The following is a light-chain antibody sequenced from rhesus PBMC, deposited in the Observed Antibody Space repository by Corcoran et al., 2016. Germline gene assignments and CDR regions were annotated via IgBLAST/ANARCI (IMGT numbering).Light chain of an antibody. Sequence: QSGPTQPPSVCGSTGQSVTISCTGTSSDVGGYTHVSWYQQHPGKAPKLMIYDVSKRPSGVSDRFSGSKSGNTASLTISGLQAEDEADYYCCSYTTSSTLVFGSGTTLTVL. CDR1: SSDVGGYTH. V-gene: IGLV2S7*01. J-gene: IGLJ6*01. CDR3: CSYTTSSTLV. CDR2: DVS.